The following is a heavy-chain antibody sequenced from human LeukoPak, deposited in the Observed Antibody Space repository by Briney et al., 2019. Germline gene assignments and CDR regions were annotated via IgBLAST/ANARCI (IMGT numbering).Heavy chain of an antibody. CDR3: AREYDRDAFDI. Sequence: ASVKVSCKASGGTFSSYAISWVRQAPGQGLEWMGGIIPIFGTANYAQKFQGRVTTTTDESTSTAYMELSSLRSEDTAVYYCAREYDRDAFDIWGQGTMVTVSS. V-gene: IGHV1-69*05. CDR2: IIPIFGTA. D-gene: IGHD3-22*01. J-gene: IGHJ3*02. CDR1: GGTFSSYA.